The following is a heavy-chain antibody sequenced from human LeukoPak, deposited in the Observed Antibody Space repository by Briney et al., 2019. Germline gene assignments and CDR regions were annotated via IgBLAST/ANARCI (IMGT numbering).Heavy chain of an antibody. CDR1: GYTFTSYG. D-gene: IGHD2-2*01. CDR3: ARDLPYCSSTSCYGLNMDV. V-gene: IGHV1-18*01. Sequence: ASVKVSCKASGYTFTSYGISWVRQAPGQGLEWMGWISAYNGNTNYAQKLQGRVTMTTDTSTSTAYMELRSLRSEDTAVYYCARDLPYCSSTSCYGLNMDVWGKGTTVTIPS. J-gene: IGHJ6*03. CDR2: ISAYNGNT.